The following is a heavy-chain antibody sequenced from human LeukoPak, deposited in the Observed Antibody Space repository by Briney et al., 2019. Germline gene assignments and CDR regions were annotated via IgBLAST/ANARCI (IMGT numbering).Heavy chain of an antibody. D-gene: IGHD2-15*01. CDR3: AKVLVLVSANRYYFDY. Sequence: PGGSLRLSCAASGLTFSGSSMSWVRQAPGKGLEWVSLISGSGNSTYYADSVKGRFTISRDNSKNTLYLQMNHLSAEDTAVYYCAKVLVLVSANRYYFDYWGQGTLVTVSS. J-gene: IGHJ4*02. CDR2: ISGSGNST. CDR1: GLTFSGSS. V-gene: IGHV3-23*01.